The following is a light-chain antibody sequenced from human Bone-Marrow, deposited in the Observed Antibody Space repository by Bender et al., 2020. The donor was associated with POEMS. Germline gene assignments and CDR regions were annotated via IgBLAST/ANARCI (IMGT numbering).Light chain of an antibody. J-gene: IGLJ2*01. V-gene: IGLV2-14*01. Sequence: QSALTQPASVSGSPGQSITISCTGTSSDIGGSNYVSWYQQHPGKAPKLMIYEVSNRPSGVSNRFSGSKSGNTASLTISGLQAEDEANYYCSSYTVFGGGTKLTVL. CDR3: SSYTV. CDR2: EVS. CDR1: SSDIGGSNY.